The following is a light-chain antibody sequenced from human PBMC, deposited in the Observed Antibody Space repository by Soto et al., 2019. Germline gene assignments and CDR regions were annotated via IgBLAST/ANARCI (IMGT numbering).Light chain of an antibody. J-gene: IGKJ1*01. CDR3: QQYGRT. CDR1: QSISSSY. Sequence: EIVMTQSPATLSVSPGERATLSCRASQSISSSYLAWYQQKPGQAPRLLIYGASSRATGIPDRFSGSGSGTDFTRTISRLEPEDFAVYYCQQYGRTFGQGTKVEIK. V-gene: IGKV3-20*01. CDR2: GAS.